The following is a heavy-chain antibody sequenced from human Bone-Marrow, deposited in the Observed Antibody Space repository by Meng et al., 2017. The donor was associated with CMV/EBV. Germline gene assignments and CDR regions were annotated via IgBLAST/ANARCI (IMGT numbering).Heavy chain of an antibody. CDR2: IIPILGIA. V-gene: IGHV1-69*02. D-gene: IGHD2-15*01. J-gene: IGHJ6*02. Sequence: SVKVSCKASGGTFSSYTISWVRQAPGQGLEWMGRIIPILGIANYAQKFQGRVTITADKSTSTAYMELSSLRSEDTAGYYCAIHCGSCYSYYYYYYYGMDVWGQGTTVTVSS. CDR1: GGTFSSYT. CDR3: AIHCGSCYSYYYYYYYGMDV.